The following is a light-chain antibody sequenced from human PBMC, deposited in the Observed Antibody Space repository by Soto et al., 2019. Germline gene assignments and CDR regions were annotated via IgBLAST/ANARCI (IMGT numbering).Light chain of an antibody. J-gene: IGKJ2*01. CDR1: HSLVYSDGIAY. CDR2: KVS. Sequence: DVVMTQSPLSLPVTLGQPASISCRSSHSLVYSDGIAYLNWFQQRPGQSPRRLIYKVSYRDSGVPERFIGSGSGTAFTLRISRVEAEDVGVYYCLHGTHWPSYTFGQGTKLELK. V-gene: IGKV2-30*01. CDR3: LHGTHWPSYT.